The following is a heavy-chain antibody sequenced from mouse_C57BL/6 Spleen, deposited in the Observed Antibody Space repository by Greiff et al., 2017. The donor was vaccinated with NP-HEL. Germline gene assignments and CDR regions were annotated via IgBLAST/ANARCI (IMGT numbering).Heavy chain of an antibody. CDR2: IYPGDGDT. J-gene: IGHJ1*03. V-gene: IGHV1-82*01. CDR3: ARCWDGYFDV. D-gene: IGHD4-1*01. CDR1: GYAFSSSW. Sequence: QVQLKQSGPELVKPGASVKISCKASGYAFSSSWMNWVKQRPGQGPEWIGRIYPGDGDTNYNGKFKGKATLTADKSSSTAYMQLSSLTSEDAAVYFCARCWDGYFDVWGTGTTVTVSS.